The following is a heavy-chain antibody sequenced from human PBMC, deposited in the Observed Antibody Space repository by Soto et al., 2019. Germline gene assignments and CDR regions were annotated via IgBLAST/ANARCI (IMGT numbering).Heavy chain of an antibody. J-gene: IGHJ4*02. CDR1: GFTVSSNY. CDR3: ASSEWELLLTFDY. D-gene: IGHD1-26*01. V-gene: IGHV3-66*01. CDR2: IYSGGST. Sequence: GGSLRLSCAASGFTVSSNYMSWVRQAPGKGLEWVSVIYSGGSTYYADSVKGRFTISRDNSKNTLYLQMNSLRAEDTAVYYCASSEWELLLTFDYWGQGTLVTVSS.